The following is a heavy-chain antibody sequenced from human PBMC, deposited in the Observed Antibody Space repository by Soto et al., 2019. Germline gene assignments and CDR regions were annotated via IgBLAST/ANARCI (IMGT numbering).Heavy chain of an antibody. CDR1: GYTFTSYD. CDR2: MNPNSGNT. D-gene: IGHD4-17*01. V-gene: IGHV1-8*01. J-gene: IGHJ4*02. CDR3: AKVPAYGDYDDRYYFAY. Sequence: ASVKVSCKASGYTFTSYDINWVRQATGQGLEWMGWMNPNSGNTGYAQKFQGRVTITRNTSISTAYMELSSLRSEDTAVYYCAKVPAYGDYDDRYYFAYWGQGTLVTVSS.